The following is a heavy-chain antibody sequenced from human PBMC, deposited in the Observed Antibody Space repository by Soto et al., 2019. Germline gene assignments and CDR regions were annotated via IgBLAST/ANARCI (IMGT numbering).Heavy chain of an antibody. CDR1: GYTFTSYG. J-gene: IGHJ6*02. V-gene: IGHV1-18*01. D-gene: IGHD2-2*02. Sequence: ASVKVSCKASGYTFTSYGISWVRQAPGQGLEWMGWISAYNGNTNYAQKLQGRVTMTTDTSTSTAYMELRSLRSDDTAVYYCARALPAAIIYYYYGMDVWGQGTTVTVSS. CDR2: ISAYNGNT. CDR3: ARALPAAIIYYYYGMDV.